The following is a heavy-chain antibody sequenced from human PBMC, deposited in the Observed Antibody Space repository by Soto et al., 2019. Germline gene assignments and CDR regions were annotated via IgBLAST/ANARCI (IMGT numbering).Heavy chain of an antibody. CDR2: ISTSGTT. CDR1: CASISIYF. D-gene: IGHD6-19*01. Sequence: LSLTFTVSCASISIYFGTLIRQPAGKALDWIGRISTSGTTNYNPSLKSRVTMSVDTSKNHFSLNLSSVTAADTAVYYCAREAGPDRWFDPWGQGTLVTVSS. CDR3: AREAGPDRWFDP. J-gene: IGHJ5*02. V-gene: IGHV4-4*07.